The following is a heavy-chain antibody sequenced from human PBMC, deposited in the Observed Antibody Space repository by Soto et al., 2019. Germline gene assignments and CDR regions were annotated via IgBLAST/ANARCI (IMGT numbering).Heavy chain of an antibody. CDR2: ISSSGDII. D-gene: IGHD3-22*01. J-gene: IGHJ4*02. CDR1: GFTFSDYY. CDR3: ARDLGYYDSSGYLDY. V-gene: IGHV3-11*01. Sequence: GGSLRLSCAASGFTFSDYYMSWIRQAPGKGLEWVSYISSSGDIIYYADSMKGRFTISRDNAKNSLYLQMNNLRAEDTAVYYCARDLGYYDSSGYLDYWGQGTLVTVSS.